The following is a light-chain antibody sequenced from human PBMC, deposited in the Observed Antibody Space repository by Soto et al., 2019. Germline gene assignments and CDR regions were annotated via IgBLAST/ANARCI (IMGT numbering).Light chain of an antibody. J-gene: IGKJ5*01. V-gene: IGKV3-15*01. CDR2: GAS. CDR3: QQYNNWPPI. CDR1: QSVSSN. Sequence: EIVMTQSPATLSVSPGERATLSCRASQSVSSNLAWYQQKPGQAPRLLIYGASPRATGIPARFSGSGSGTEFTLTISSLQSEDFAVYYCQQYNNWPPIFGQGTRLEIK.